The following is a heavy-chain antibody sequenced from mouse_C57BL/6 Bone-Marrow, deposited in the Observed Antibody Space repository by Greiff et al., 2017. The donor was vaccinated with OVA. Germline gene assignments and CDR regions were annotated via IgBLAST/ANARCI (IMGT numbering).Heavy chain of an antibody. CDR1: GYTFTSYW. CDR3: AREGDYYGSSHYWYFDV. V-gene: IGHV1-59*01. D-gene: IGHD1-1*01. CDR2: IDPSDSYT. Sequence: VQLQQPGAELVRPGTSVKLSCKASGYTFTSYWMHWVKQRPGQGLEWIGVIDPSDSYTNYNQKFKGKATLTVDTSSSTAYMQISSLTSEDSAVYYCAREGDYYGSSHYWYFDVWGTGTTVTVSS. J-gene: IGHJ1*03.